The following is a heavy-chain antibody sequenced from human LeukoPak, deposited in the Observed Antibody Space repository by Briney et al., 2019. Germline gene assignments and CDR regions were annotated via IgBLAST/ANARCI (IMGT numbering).Heavy chain of an antibody. J-gene: IGHJ4*02. V-gene: IGHV3-21*01. CDR3: ARDKYGSGSYSQDFDY. CDR1: GFTFSSYA. CDR2: ISSTSSYI. D-gene: IGHD3-10*01. Sequence: GGSLRLSCAASGFTFSSYAMSWVRQAPGKGLEWVSSISSTSSYIKYADSLKGRFTISRDNAKNSLYLQMNSLRAEDTAVYYCARDKYGSGSYSQDFDYWGQGTLVTVSS.